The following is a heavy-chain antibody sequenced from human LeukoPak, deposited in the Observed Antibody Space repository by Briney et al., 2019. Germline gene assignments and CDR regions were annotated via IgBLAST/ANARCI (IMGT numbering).Heavy chain of an antibody. CDR2: IFYAGST. D-gene: IGHD3-22*01. V-gene: IGHV4-59*01. CDR3: ARVRDSSGSLYHFDY. CDR1: GGSIRSYY. J-gene: IGHJ4*02. Sequence: SETLSLTCTVSGGSIRSYYWSWIRQPPGKGLEWIGYIFYAGSTTYNPSLKSRVTISIDTSKNQFSLKLSSVTAADTAVYYCARVRDSSGSLYHFDYWGQGALVTVSS.